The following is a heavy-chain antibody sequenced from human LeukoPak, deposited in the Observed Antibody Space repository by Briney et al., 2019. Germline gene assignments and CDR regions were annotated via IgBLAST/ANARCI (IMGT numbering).Heavy chain of an antibody. J-gene: IGHJ5*02. V-gene: IGHV4-30-4*01. Sequence: SQTLSLTCTVSGGSISSGDYYWSWIRQPPGKGLEWIGYIYYSGSTYYNPSLKSRVTISVDTSKNQFSLKLSSVTAADTAVYYCARDYGDYVWGGNWFDPWGQGTLVTVSS. CDR3: ARDYGDYVWGGNWFDP. CDR2: IYYSGST. D-gene: IGHD4-17*01. CDR1: GGSISSGDYY.